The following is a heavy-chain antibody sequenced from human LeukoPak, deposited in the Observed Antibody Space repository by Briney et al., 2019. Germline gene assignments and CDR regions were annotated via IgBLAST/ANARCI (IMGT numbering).Heavy chain of an antibody. CDR2: IYDSGST. CDR1: GGSISSYY. Sequence: SETLSLTCTVSGGSISSYYWSWIRQPPGKGLEWIGYIYDSGSTNYNPSLKSRVTISVDTSKNQFSLKLSSVTAADTAVYYCARVGGTNYYYYGMDVWGQGATVTVSS. CDR3: ARVGGTNYYYYGMDV. D-gene: IGHD1-1*01. V-gene: IGHV4-59*01. J-gene: IGHJ6*02.